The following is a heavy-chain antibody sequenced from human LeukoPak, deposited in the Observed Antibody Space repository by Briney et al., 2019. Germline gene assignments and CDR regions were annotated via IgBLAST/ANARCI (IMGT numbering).Heavy chain of an antibody. V-gene: IGHV1-2*02. J-gene: IGHJ3*02. CDR1: GYTFTGYY. CDR2: INPNSGGT. D-gene: IGHD3-22*01. CDR3: ASETYYYDSSGQLSVMGAFDI. Sequence: VASVKVSCKASGYTFTGYYMHWVRQAPGQGLEWMGWINPNSGGTNYAQKFQGRVTMTRDTSISTAYMELSRLRSDDTAVYYCASETYYYDSSGQLSVMGAFDIWGQGTMVTVSS.